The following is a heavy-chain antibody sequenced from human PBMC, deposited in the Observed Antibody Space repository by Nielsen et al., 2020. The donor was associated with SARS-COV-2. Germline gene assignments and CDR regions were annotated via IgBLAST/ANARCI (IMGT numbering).Heavy chain of an antibody. CDR2: IKSKTDGGTT. V-gene: IGHV3-15*01. CDR3: TTDRVYDYVWGSYRYGDY. J-gene: IGHJ4*02. D-gene: IGHD3-16*02. Sequence: GESLKISCAASGFTFSNAWMSWVRQAPGKGLEWVGRIKSKTDGGTTDYAAPVKGRFTISRDDSKNTLYLQMNSLKTEDTAVYYCTTDRVYDYVWGSYRYGDYWGQGTLVTVSS. CDR1: GFTFSNAW.